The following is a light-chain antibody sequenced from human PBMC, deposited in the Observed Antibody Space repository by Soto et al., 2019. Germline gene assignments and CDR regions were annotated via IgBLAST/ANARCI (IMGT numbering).Light chain of an antibody. CDR3: QQYNNCPQT. Sequence: EIVMTQSPATLSVSPGERATLSCRASQSVSSNLAWYQQKPGQAPRLLIYGASTRATGIPARFSGSGSGTEFTLTISSRQSEDFAVYYFQQYNNCPQTFGQGTKVEIK. CDR2: GAS. CDR1: QSVSSN. V-gene: IGKV3-15*01. J-gene: IGKJ1*01.